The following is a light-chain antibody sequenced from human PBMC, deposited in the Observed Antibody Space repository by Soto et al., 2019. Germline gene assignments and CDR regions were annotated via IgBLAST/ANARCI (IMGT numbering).Light chain of an antibody. Sequence: QSALTQPASVSGSPGQSITISCTGTSSDIGGYNYVAWYQQHPGKAPKVMIYEVIHRPSGVADRFSGSKSGNTASLTISGLQAEDEADYYCSSSTPSNSWVFGGGTKVTVL. CDR2: EVI. CDR1: SSDIGGYNY. V-gene: IGLV2-14*01. CDR3: SSSTPSNSWV. J-gene: IGLJ3*02.